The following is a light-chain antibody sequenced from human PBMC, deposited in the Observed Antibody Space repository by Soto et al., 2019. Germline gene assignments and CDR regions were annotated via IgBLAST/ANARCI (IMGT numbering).Light chain of an antibody. CDR2: DAS. Sequence: EIVLTQSPGTLSLSPGERATLSCRASQSVSNNYLAWYQQKPGQAPRLLIYDASNRATGIPARFSGSGSGTDFTLTISSLEPEDFAVYYCQQYGSSPITFGQGTRLEIK. J-gene: IGKJ5*01. V-gene: IGKV3-20*01. CDR3: QQYGSSPIT. CDR1: QSVSNNY.